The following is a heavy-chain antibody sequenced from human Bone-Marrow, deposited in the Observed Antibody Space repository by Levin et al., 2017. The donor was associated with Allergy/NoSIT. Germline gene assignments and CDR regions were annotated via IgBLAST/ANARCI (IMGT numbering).Heavy chain of an antibody. J-gene: IGHJ2*01. CDR2: IKKDGSEK. D-gene: IGHD1-1*01. Sequence: SCAASGFPFSGHYMSWVRQAPGKGLEWVAKIKKDGSEKLYVDSVKGRFSISRDNAKNSLYLQMDSLRAEDTAIYYCARETYWRFDLWGRGTLVSVSS. CDR3: ARETYWRFDL. CDR1: GFPFSGHY. V-gene: IGHV3-7*01.